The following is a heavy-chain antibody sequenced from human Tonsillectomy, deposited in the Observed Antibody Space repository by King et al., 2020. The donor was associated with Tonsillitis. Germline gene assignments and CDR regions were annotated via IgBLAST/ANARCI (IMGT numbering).Heavy chain of an antibody. CDR2: IYHSGPT. CDR1: GDSLTSGGYF. Sequence: QLQESGPGLVRPSQTLSLICSVSGDSLTSGGYFWSWIRQHPDKGLEWIGSIYHSGPTYHTPSLWSRLFMSVDTSKNQFSLRLTSVTAADTAVYYCARNRDYGDYVDFWGQGTLVAVSS. V-gene: IGHV4-31*03. CDR3: ARNRDYGDYVDF. D-gene: IGHD4-17*01. J-gene: IGHJ4*02.